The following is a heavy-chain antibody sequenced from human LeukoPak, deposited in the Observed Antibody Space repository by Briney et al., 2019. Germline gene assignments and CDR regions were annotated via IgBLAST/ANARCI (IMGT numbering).Heavy chain of an antibody. J-gene: IGHJ4*02. CDR1: GGSISSYY. CDR3: ARVAHCSSTTCYQGIFDY. CDR2: IYYSGST. D-gene: IGHD2-2*01. Sequence: SETLSLTCTVSGGSISSYYWSWIRQPPGKGLEWVGYIYYSGSTNYNPSLKSRVTISVDTSKNQFSLKLSSVTAADTAVYYCARVAHCSSTTCYQGIFDYWGQGTLVTVSS. V-gene: IGHV4-59*01.